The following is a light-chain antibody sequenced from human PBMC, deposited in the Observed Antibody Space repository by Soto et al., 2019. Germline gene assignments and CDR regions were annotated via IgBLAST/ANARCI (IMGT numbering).Light chain of an antibody. CDR1: QSVSSSY. Sequence: EIVLTQSPGTLSLSPGERATLSCRASQSVSSSYLAWYQQEPGQAPRLLIYGASSRATGIPDRFSGSGSGTDFTVTISRLEPEDVAVYYCQQYGSSPFTFGGGTKVEIK. CDR3: QQYGSSPFT. CDR2: GAS. V-gene: IGKV3-20*01. J-gene: IGKJ4*01.